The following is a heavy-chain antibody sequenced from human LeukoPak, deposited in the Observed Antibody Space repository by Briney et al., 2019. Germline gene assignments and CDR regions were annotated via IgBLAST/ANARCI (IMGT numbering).Heavy chain of an antibody. D-gene: IGHD3-22*01. CDR3: TTDFLDYYYDSSGSTLFDY. V-gene: IGHV3-15*01. CDR2: IKSKTDGGTT. J-gene: IGHJ4*02. CDR1: GFTFSNAW. Sequence: PGGSLRLSCAASGFTFSNAWMSWVRQAPGQGLEWVGRIKSKTDGGTTDYAAPVKGRFTISGDDSKNTLYLQMNSLKTEDTAVYYCTTDFLDYYYDSSGSTLFDYWGQGTLVTVSS.